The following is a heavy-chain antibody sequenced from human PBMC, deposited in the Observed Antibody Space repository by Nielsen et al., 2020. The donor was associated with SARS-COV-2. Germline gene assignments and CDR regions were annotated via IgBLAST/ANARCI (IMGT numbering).Heavy chain of an antibody. J-gene: IGHJ6*02. Sequence: GESLKISCAASGFTFSDHYMSWIRQAPGKGLEWISYISGGSTYTNYADSVKGRFTISRDNAKNSLYLQMNSLRAEDTAVYYCARDIVARYYYYGMDVWGQGTTVTVSS. CDR2: ISGGSTYT. V-gene: IGHV3-11*06. CDR1: GFTFSDHY. D-gene: IGHD5-12*01. CDR3: ARDIVARYYYYGMDV.